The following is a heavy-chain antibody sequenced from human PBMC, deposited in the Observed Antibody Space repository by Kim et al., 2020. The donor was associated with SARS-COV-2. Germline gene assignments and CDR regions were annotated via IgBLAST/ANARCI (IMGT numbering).Heavy chain of an antibody. D-gene: IGHD6-13*01. Sequence: ADSGKGRCTISRDNSKNTLYLQMNSLRAEDTAVYYCAKYYDFIAAAGPDYWGQGTLVTVSS. CDR3: AKYYDFIAAAGPDY. V-gene: IGHV3-23*01. J-gene: IGHJ4*02.